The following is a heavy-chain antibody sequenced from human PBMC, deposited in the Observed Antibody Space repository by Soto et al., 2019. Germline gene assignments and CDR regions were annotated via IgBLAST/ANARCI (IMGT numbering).Heavy chain of an antibody. CDR1: GFTFRSYG. J-gene: IGHJ6*02. CDR3: GKDTLDCSGGDCPVYYYYGMAV. Sequence: QVQLVESGGGVVQPGRSLRLSCAASGFTFRSYGMHWVRQAPGKGLEWLAVISNDGAKKYLADSVKGRLTISRDKSRNTLYLQMNSLSAGDTAVYYCGKDTLDCSGGDCPVYYYYGMAVWGQGTNVTVSS. CDR2: ISNDGAKK. V-gene: IGHV3-30*18. D-gene: IGHD2-21*02.